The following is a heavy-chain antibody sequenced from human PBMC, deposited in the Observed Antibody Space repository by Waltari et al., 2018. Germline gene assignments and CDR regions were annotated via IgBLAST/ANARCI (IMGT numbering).Heavy chain of an antibody. J-gene: IGHJ2*01. Sequence: QVQLVESGGGVVQPGRSLRLSCAASGFTFSSYGMHWVRQAPGKGLEWVAVISYDGSNKYYADSVKGRFTISRDNSKNTLYLQMNSLRAEDTAVYYCAKSLGGYYHWYFDLWGRGTLVTVSS. CDR3: AKSLGGYYHWYFDL. CDR2: ISYDGSNK. CDR1: GFTFSSYG. V-gene: IGHV3-30*18. D-gene: IGHD3-22*01.